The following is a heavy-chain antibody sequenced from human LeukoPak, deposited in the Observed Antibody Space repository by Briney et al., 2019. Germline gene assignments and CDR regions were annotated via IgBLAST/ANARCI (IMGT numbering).Heavy chain of an antibody. Sequence: GESLRLSCAASGFNFRSYWMHWVRQTPGKGLVWVSQINSDGSSSSYADSVKGRFSISRDNAQNMVYLHMNSLTAEDAAVYYCTRDPADHFGSYPDYWGQGTLVTVSS. CDR3: TRDPADHFGSYPDY. D-gene: IGHD3-16*01. CDR2: INSDGSSS. J-gene: IGHJ4*03. CDR1: GFNFRSYW. V-gene: IGHV3-74*01.